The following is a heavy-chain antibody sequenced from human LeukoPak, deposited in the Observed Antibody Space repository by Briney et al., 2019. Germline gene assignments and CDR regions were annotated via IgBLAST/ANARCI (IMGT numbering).Heavy chain of an antibody. Sequence: GASVKVSCKASGYTFTSYDINWVRQATGQGLEWMGWMNPNSGNTGYAQKFQGRVTITRNTSIRTAYMELSSLRSEDTAVYYCARSYSGSYWFDYWGQGTLVTVSS. J-gene: IGHJ4*02. CDR1: GYTFTSYD. CDR2: MNPNSGNT. CDR3: ARSYSGSYWFDY. V-gene: IGHV1-8*03. D-gene: IGHD1-26*01.